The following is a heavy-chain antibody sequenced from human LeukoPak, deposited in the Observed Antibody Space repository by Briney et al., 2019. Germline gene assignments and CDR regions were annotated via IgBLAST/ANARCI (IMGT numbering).Heavy chain of an antibody. J-gene: IGHJ5*02. V-gene: IGHV4-34*01. CDR1: GGTLSGYY. D-gene: IGHD3-10*01. CDR2: VNHSGTT. Sequence: SETLSLTCAVYGGTLSGYYWSWIRQPPGKGLEWIGEVNHSGTTNYNPSLKSRAIISVDMSKNQIPLKLSSVTAADTAVYYCARDYCGSGSYYNWFDPWGQGTLVTVSS. CDR3: ARDYCGSGSYYNWFDP.